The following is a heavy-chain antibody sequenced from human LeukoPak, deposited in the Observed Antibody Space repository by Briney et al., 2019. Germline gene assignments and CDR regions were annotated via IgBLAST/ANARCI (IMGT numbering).Heavy chain of an antibody. J-gene: IGHJ2*01. CDR1: GYTFTSYW. V-gene: IGHV5-51*01. D-gene: IGHD3-10*01. CDR2: IYPDDSDT. CDR3: ARLGGDTYYFGSASYPNWYFDL. Sequence: GESLKISCQASGYTFTSYWIGWVRQMPGKGLECMGIIYPDDSDTTYSPSFQGQVTISADKSFSTAYLQWSSLKASDTAIYYCARLGGDTYYFGSASYPNWYFDLWGRGTLVPVSS.